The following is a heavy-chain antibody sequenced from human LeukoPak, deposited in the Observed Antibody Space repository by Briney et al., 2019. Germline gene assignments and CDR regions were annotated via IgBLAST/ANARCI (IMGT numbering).Heavy chain of an antibody. J-gene: IGHJ4*02. CDR3: ARGLLGIDY. D-gene: IGHD1-26*01. Sequence: GGSLRLSCAASAFSFRSYWMHWVRQAPGKGLVWVSRIDTDGSNTNYADSVKGRFTVSRDNAKDTLFLQMNSLSAEDTAVYYCARGLLGIDYWGQGTLVTVSS. CDR1: AFSFRSYW. V-gene: IGHV3-74*01. CDR2: IDTDGSNT.